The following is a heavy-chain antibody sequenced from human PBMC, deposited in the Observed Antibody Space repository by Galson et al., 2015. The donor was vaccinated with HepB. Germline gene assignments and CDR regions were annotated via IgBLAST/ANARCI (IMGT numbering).Heavy chain of an antibody. V-gene: IGHV4-59*01. Sequence: TLSLTCTVSGGSISSYYWSWIRQPPGKGLEWIGYIYYSGSTNYNPSLKSRVTISVDTSKNQFSLKLSSVTAADTAVYYCAGNSYGSRSFDYWGQGTLVTVSS. J-gene: IGHJ4*02. CDR1: GGSISSYY. CDR3: AGNSYGSRSFDY. CDR2: IYYSGST. D-gene: IGHD5-18*01.